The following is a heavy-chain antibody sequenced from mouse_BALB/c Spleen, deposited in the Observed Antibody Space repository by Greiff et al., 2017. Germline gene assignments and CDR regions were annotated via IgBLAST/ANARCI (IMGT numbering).Heavy chain of an antibody. CDR2: ISSGGST. D-gene: IGHD1-1*01. Sequence: EVNLVESGGGLVKPGGSLKLSCAASGFTFSSYAMSWVRQTPEKRLEWVASISSGGSTYYPDSVKGRFTISRDNARNILYLQMSSRRSEDTAMDYCARGGHYGSSSGFAYWGQGTLVTVSA. CDR1: GFTFSSYA. CDR3: ARGGHYGSSSGFAY. J-gene: IGHJ3*01. V-gene: IGHV5-6-5*01.